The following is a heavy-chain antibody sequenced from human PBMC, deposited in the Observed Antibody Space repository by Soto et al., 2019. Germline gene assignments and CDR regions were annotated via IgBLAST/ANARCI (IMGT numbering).Heavy chain of an antibody. J-gene: IGHJ4*02. CDR1: GGTFSSYT. CDR2: IIPILGIA. V-gene: IGHV1-69*08. CDR3: AREIVVVVAALYYFDY. Sequence: QVQLVQSGAEVKKPGSSVKVSCKASGGTFSSYTISWVRQAPGQGLEWMGRIIPILGIANYAQKFQGRVTITADKSTSTAYMELSSLRSEDTVVYYCAREIVVVVAALYYFDYWGQGTLVTVSS. D-gene: IGHD2-15*01.